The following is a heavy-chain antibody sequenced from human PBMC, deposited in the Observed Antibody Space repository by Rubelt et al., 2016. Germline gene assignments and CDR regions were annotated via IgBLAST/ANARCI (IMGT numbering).Heavy chain of an antibody. V-gene: IGHV2-5*01. J-gene: IGHJ6*02. Sequence: QITLKESGPTLVKPTQTLTLTCTFSGFSLSTSGVGVGWIRQPPGKALEWLALIYWNDDKRYSPSLKSMPIITKDTSKNQVVLTRTNMDPVDTATYYCAHDCGGDCSAGYYYYGMDVWGQGTTVTVSS. CDR2: IYWNDDK. CDR3: AHDCGGDCSAGYYYYGMDV. CDR1: GFSLSTSGVG. D-gene: IGHD2-21*02.